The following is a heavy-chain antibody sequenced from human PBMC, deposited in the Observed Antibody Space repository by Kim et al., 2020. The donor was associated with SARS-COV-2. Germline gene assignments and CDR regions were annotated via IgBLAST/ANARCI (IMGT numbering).Heavy chain of an antibody. Sequence: TNYADSVMGRFTISRDNAKNSLYLQMNSLRAEDTAVYYCAREQLAGFFDYWGQGTLVTVSS. CDR2: T. J-gene: IGHJ4*02. V-gene: IGHV3-11*05. D-gene: IGHD6-6*01. CDR3: AREQLAGFFDY.